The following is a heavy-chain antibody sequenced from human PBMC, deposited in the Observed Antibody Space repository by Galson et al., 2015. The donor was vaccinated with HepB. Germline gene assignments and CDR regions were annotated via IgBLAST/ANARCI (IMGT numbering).Heavy chain of an antibody. CDR2: ISGGGSGT. Sequence: SLRLSCAASGFTFSIYAMSWVRQAPGKGLEWVSSISGGGSGTYYADSVKGRFTISRDNSKNTLYLQMNSLRAEDTAVYYCAKAAPSVPVGVFDYWGQGTLVTVSS. V-gene: IGHV3-23*01. J-gene: IGHJ4*02. D-gene: IGHD3-10*01. CDR3: AKAAPSVPVGVFDY. CDR1: GFTFSIYA.